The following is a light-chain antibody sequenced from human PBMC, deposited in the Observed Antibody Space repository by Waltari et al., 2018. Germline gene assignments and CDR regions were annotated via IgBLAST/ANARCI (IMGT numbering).Light chain of an antibody. CDR2: EVT. Sequence: QSALTQPPSASGSPGQSVPIPCTGTSSDVGGYAYVSWYQHHPGKAPKLMIYEVTKRPSGVPDRFSGSKSGNTASLTVSGLQAEDEAHYYCESYAGSNNWVFGGGTKLTVL. J-gene: IGLJ3*02. CDR1: SSDVGGYAY. V-gene: IGLV2-8*01. CDR3: ESYAGSNNWV.